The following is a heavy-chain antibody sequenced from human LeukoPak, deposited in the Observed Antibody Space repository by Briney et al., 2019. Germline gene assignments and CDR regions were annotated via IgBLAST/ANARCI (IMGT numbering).Heavy chain of an antibody. D-gene: IGHD2-15*01. CDR1: GGSIRSGSHY. Sequence: SETLSLTCTVSGGSIRSGSHYWAWLRQPPGMGLEWIGSIYYSGSTYYNPSLENRVTISIDTSKNHFSLKLSSLSAADTSVYYCAKRDDSGGNLVDLWGQGTLVTVS. CDR3: AKRDDSGGNLVDL. CDR2: IYYSGST. V-gene: IGHV4-39*02. J-gene: IGHJ4*02.